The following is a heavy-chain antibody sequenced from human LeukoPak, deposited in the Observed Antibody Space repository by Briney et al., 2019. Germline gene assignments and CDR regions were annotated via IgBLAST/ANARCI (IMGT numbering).Heavy chain of an antibody. CDR1: GGSFSGYY. D-gene: IGHD4-17*01. CDR3: ATTATVTAGSWYNWFDP. CDR2: INHSGST. Sequence: SETLSLTCAVYGGSFSGYYWRWIRQPPGKGLEWIGEINHSGSTNYNPSLKSRVTISVDTSKNQFSLKLSSVTAADTAVYYCATTATVTAGSWYNWFDPWGQGTLVTVSS. V-gene: IGHV4-34*01. J-gene: IGHJ5*02.